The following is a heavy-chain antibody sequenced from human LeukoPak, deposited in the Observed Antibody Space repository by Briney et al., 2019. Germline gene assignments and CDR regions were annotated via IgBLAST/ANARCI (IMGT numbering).Heavy chain of an antibody. V-gene: IGHV3-23*01. D-gene: IGHD1-26*01. Sequence: PGGSLRLSCAASGFTFSSSAMTWVRQAPGKGLEWVSGIGGGGTGTHYADSVKGRFTVSRDNSRNTLYLQMNSLRAEDTALYYCAKELGSWEIFEYWGQGTLVTVSS. J-gene: IGHJ4*02. CDR3: AKELGSWEIFEY. CDR2: IGGGGTGT. CDR1: GFTFSSSA.